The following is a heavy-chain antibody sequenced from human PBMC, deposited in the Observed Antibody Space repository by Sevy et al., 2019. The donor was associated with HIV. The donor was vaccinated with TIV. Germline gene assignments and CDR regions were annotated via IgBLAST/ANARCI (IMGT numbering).Heavy chain of an antibody. CDR1: GGSISSYY. D-gene: IGHD1-26*01. CDR3: ARVRWDYPTYYFDY. Sequence: SETLSLTCTVSGGSISSYYWSWIRQPPGKGLEWIGYIYYSGSTNYNPSLKSRVTISVDTSKNQFSLKLSSVTAADTVVYYCARVRWDYPTYYFDYWGQGTLVTVSS. CDR2: IYYSGST. V-gene: IGHV4-59*13. J-gene: IGHJ4*02.